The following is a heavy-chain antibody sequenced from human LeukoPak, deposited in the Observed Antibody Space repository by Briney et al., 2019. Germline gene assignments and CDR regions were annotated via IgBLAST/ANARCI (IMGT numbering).Heavy chain of an antibody. J-gene: IGHJ4*02. D-gene: IGHD4-17*01. CDR1: GFTVSSNY. CDR3: ARGAVTTTFEY. CDR2: IYSGGST. Sequence: GGFLRLSCAASGFTVSSNYMSWVRQAPGKGLEWVSVIYSGGSTYYADSVKGRFTISRDNSKNTLYHQMNSLRAEDTAVYYCARGAVTTTFEYWGQGTLVTVSS. V-gene: IGHV3-53*01.